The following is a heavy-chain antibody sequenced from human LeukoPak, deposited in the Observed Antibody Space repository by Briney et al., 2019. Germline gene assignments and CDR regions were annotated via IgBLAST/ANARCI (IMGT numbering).Heavy chain of an antibody. CDR1: GFPLSSYW. CDR2: LHTNGITT. D-gene: IGHD2-2*01. V-gene: IGHV3-74*01. Sequence: GGSLRLSCAASGFPLSSYWMYWVRQAPGKGLVWVSRLHTNGITTNYADSVKGRFTISRDNAKNTLYLQMNSLRVEDTAVYYCARSAVPASNWFDTWGQGTLVTVFS. CDR3: ARSAVPASNWFDT. J-gene: IGHJ5*02.